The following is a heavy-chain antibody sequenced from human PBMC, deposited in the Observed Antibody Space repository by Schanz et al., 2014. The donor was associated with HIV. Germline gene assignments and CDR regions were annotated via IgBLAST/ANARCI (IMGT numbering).Heavy chain of an antibody. Sequence: EVQLVESGGGLVQPGGSLRLSCAASGFTFSSYDMHWFRQGRGKGLEWVSTIYTTGDTYYQASVEGRFTISRENAKNSLYLQMNSLRAEDTAVYYCARVSGYNSPDAFDIWGQGTMVTVSS. CDR1: GFTFSSYD. D-gene: IGHD5-12*01. J-gene: IGHJ3*02. CDR3: ARVSGYNSPDAFDI. V-gene: IGHV3-13*01. CDR2: IYTTGDT.